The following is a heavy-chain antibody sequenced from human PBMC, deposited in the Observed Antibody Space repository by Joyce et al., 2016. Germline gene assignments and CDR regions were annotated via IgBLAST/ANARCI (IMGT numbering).Heavy chain of an antibody. J-gene: IGHJ6*02. CDR3: ARGGTSSDHYFFYTLDV. D-gene: IGHD1-14*01. V-gene: IGHV1-69*12. CDR2: IIPVFGAA. CDR1: GGDFSNYT. Sequence: QVLLVQSGAAVKRPGSSLRVSCKSSGGDFSNYTVNWVPQAPGQRLEWMGGIIPVFGAAKYAEDFQGRVTLTADQSTRTAYLELSSLTSADTAVYYCARGGTSSDHYFFYTLDVWGPGTTVIVSS.